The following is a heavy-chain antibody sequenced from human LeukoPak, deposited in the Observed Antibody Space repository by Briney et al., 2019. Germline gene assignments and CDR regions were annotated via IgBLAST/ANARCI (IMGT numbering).Heavy chain of an antibody. V-gene: IGHV4-34*01. CDR3: ARQQWLVGYYFDY. Sequence: PSETLSLTCAVYGGSFSGYYWSWIRQPPGKGLEWIGSIYYSGSTYYNPSLKSRVTISVDTSKNQFSLKLSSVTAADTAVYYCARQQWLVGYYFDYWGQGTLVTVSS. CDR2: IYYSGST. D-gene: IGHD6-19*01. J-gene: IGHJ4*02. CDR1: GGSFSGYY.